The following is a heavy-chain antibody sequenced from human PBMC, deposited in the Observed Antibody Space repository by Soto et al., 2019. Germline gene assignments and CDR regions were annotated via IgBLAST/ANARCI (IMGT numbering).Heavy chain of an antibody. V-gene: IGHV1-69*13. Sequence: SVKVSCKPSGVTFRSYAISWVRKAPGPGLEWMGEIIPIFGTANYAQKFQGRVTITADESTSTAYMELSSLRCEDTAVYYCARDRGPSSGYYPYWFDTWGEGTLVTVSS. J-gene: IGHJ5*02. CDR1: GVTFRSYA. D-gene: IGHD3-22*01. CDR3: ARDRGPSSGYYPYWFDT. CDR2: IIPIFGTA.